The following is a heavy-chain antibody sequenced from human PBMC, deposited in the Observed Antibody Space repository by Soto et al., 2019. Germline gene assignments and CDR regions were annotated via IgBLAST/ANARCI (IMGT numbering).Heavy chain of an antibody. J-gene: IGHJ4*02. D-gene: IGHD4-17*01. CDR3: ARGPLYGDYDFAY. CDR1: GFTFSSYW. Sequence: EVQLVESGGGLVQPGGSLRLSCAASGFTFSSYWMHWVRQAPGKGLVWVSRINSDGSSTSYADSVKGRFTISRANAKNTLYLQMNSLRAEDTAVYYCARGPLYGDYDFAYWGQGTLVTVSS. CDR2: INSDGSST. V-gene: IGHV3-74*01.